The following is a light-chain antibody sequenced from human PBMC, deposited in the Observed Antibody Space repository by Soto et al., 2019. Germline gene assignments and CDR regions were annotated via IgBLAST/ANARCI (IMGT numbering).Light chain of an antibody. V-gene: IGKV1-5*01. CDR3: QQYNSYSRT. CDR1: ESVSKW. J-gene: IGKJ1*01. CDR2: DAS. Sequence: DIQMTQSPSFLSASVGDKVTITCRATESVSKWLAWYQEKPGNPPRPLIYDASTLESGVPSRFSGSGSGTEFTLTISSLQADDFAIYYCQQYNSYSRTLGQGTKVDTK.